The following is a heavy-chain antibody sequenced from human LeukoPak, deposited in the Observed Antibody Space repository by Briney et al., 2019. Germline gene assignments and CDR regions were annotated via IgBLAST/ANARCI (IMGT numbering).Heavy chain of an antibody. CDR1: GFTFSSYW. J-gene: IGHJ5*02. CDR3: AREVSLYSSGWYNWFDP. D-gene: IGHD6-19*01. CDR2: INSDGSST. Sequence: GGSLRLSCAASGFTFSSYWMHWVRQAPGKGLVWVSRINSDGSSTRYADSVKGRFTISRDNAKNTLYLQMKSLRAEDTAVYYCAREVSLYSSGWYNWFDPWGQGTLVTVSS. V-gene: IGHV3-74*01.